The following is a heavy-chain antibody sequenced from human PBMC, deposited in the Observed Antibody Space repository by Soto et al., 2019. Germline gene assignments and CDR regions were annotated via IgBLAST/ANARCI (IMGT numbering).Heavy chain of an antibody. CDR2: INQDGNED. CDR3: ARTGDGHHDFLDY. V-gene: IGHV3-7*01. J-gene: IGHJ4*02. D-gene: IGHD1-1*01. Sequence: GGSLRLSCAASGFTFSSYWMNCFRHAPGKGLEWVANINQDGNEDNLLDSVKGRFTISRDNAKNSLFLQMNSLRVDDTAVYYCARTGDGHHDFLDYWGQGALVTVSS. CDR1: GFTFSSYW.